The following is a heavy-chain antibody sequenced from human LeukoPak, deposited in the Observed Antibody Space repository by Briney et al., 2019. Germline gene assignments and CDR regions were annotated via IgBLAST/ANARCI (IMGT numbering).Heavy chain of an antibody. J-gene: IGHJ4*02. CDR2: IYPGDSDT. V-gene: IGHV5-51*01. CDR1: GYSFTSYW. CDR3: ARHRAAAEGGALDY. D-gene: IGHD6-13*01. Sequence: PGESLKISCKASGYSFTSYWIGWVRQMPGKGLEWKGIIYPGDSDTRYSPSFQGQVTISADKSISAAYLQWSSLKASDNAMYYCARHRAAAEGGALDYWGQGTLVTVSS.